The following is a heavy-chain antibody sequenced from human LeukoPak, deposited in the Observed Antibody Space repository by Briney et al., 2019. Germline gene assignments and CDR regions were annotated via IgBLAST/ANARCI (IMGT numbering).Heavy chain of an antibody. CDR1: ACHFITYW. CDR3: ARQRGASGSINGFDP. Sequence: AAALQISSETSACHFITYWIGWVRQLPGAGLEWVGAIYPDNSDTRYSPSFQGQVAISADKSVRTAYLQWSSLKASDTAMYYCARQRGASGSINGFDPWGQGTLVTVSS. D-gene: IGHD3-10*01. V-gene: IGHV5-51*01. J-gene: IGHJ5*02. CDR2: IYPDNSDT.